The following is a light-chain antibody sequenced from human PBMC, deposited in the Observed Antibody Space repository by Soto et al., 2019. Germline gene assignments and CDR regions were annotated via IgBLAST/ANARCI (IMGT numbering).Light chain of an antibody. V-gene: IGLV1-40*01. CDR2: GNI. CDR3: QSYDSTLSARDV. Sequence: QSVLTQPPSVSGAPGQRVTISCTGSSSNIGAGYDVHWYQQRPGTAPKLLIFGNINRPSGVPDRVSGSKSGTSASLAITGLQAEDEGDYYCQSYDSTLSARDVFGTGTKLTVL. CDR1: SSNIGAGYD. J-gene: IGLJ1*01.